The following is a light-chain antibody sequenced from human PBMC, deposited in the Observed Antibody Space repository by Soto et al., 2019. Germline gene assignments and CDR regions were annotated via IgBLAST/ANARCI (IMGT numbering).Light chain of an antibody. CDR2: EDD. CDR3: QCFDNSNFKKV. Sequence: NLMLTQPNSVSESPGETVTISCTRSSGSVASNYVQWYQRRPGSAPSRLIDEDDQRSYGVPDRFSGSIDSPSNSAYLTVSGLKPEDEADYYCQCFDNSNFKKVYGRGTKLAVL. CDR1: SGSVASNY. V-gene: IGLV6-57*03. J-gene: IGLJ3*02.